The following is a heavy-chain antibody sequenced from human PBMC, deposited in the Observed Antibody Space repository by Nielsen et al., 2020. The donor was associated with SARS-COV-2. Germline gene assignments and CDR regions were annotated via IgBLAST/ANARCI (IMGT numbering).Heavy chain of an antibody. Sequence: SLKIPCAASGFTFSSYAMHWVRQAPGKGLEWVAVISYDGSNKYYPDSVKGRFTISRDNAKNTLYLQMNSLRAEDTAVYYCARRSIGSAPYYFDYWGQGTLVTVSS. CDR2: ISYDGSNK. J-gene: IGHJ4*02. D-gene: IGHD2-15*01. CDR1: GFTFSSYA. CDR3: ARRSIGSAPYYFDY. V-gene: IGHV3-30-3*01.